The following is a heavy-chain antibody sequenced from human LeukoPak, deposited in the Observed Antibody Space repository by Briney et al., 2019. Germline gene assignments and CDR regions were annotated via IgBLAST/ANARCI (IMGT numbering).Heavy chain of an antibody. V-gene: IGHV4-34*01. CDR1: GDSFSGYY. CDR2: INHRGTT. J-gene: IGHJ4*02. CDR3: ARLYILAGSYSWDY. Sequence: SETLSLTCAVYGDSFSGYYWSWIRQPPGKGLEWIAEINHRGTTHYNPSLMSRVNISADTSKNHFSLKLSSVTAADTAVYYCARLYILAGSYSWDYWGQGTLVTVSS. D-gene: IGHD3-9*01.